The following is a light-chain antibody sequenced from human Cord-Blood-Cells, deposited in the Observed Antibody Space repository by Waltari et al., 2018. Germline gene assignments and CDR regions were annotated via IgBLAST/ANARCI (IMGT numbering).Light chain of an antibody. CDR2: KAS. CDR1: QSISSW. J-gene: IGKJ2*01. Sequence: DIQMTQSPSTLSASVGDRVTITCRASQSISSWLAWYQQKPGKAPKLLIYKASSLESGVPSRFSGSGSGTEFTLTISSLQPDDFATYYCQQYNSYHYLLYTFGQGTKLEIK. V-gene: IGKV1-5*03. CDR3: QQYNSYHYLLYT.